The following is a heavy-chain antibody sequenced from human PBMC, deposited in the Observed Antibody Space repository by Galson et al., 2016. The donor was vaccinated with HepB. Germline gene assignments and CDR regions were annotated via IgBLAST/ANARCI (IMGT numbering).Heavy chain of an antibody. CDR2: ISGTGSRI. CDR1: GFNFNDFS. D-gene: IGHD3-10*01. J-gene: IGHJ1*01. CDR3: ARDLTPRGFSYSF. V-gene: IGHV3-48*01. Sequence: SLRLSCAVSGFNFNDFSMNWIRQAPGKGLEWLSYISGTGSRILYADSVKGRLTISKDKAKLSLYLQMSSLRVEDTAVYYCARDLTPRGFSYSFWGQGTLVAVSS.